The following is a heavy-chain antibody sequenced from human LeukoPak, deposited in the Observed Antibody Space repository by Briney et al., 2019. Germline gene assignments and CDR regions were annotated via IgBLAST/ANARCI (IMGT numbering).Heavy chain of an antibody. CDR1: GDTLTELS. J-gene: IGHJ4*02. CDR2: FVPEDGET. V-gene: IGHV1-24*01. CDR3: ATLPRGHLFDS. D-gene: IGHD3-10*01. Sequence: ASVKVSCKLSGDTLTELSMHWVRQSPGKGLEWMGGFVPEDGETIYAQKFQGRVTMTEDTSTDTAHMELSSLRSDDTAVYFCATLPRGHLFDSWGQGTLVTVSS.